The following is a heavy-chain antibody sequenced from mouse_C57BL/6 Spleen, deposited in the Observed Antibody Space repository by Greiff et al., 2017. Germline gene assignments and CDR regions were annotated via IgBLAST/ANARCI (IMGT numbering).Heavy chain of an antibody. V-gene: IGHV1-53*01. Sequence: VQLQQPGTELVKPGASVKLSCKASGYTFTSYWMHWVKQRPGQGLEWIGNINPSNGGTNYNEKFKSKATLTVDKSSSTAYMQLSSLTSEDSAVYYCARWGYGGGYAMDYWGQGTSVTVSS. CDR2: INPSNGGT. D-gene: IGHD1-1*01. J-gene: IGHJ4*01. CDR3: ARWGYGGGYAMDY. CDR1: GYTFTSYW.